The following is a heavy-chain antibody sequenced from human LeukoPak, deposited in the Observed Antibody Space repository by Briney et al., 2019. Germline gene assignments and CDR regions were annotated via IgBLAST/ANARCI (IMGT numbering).Heavy chain of an antibody. CDR3: ARDVAAAGRGIPFDY. Sequence: ASVKVSCKASGYTLSQYAMHWVRQAPGQGLEWMGWISAYNGNTNYAQKLQGRVTMTTDTSTSTAYMELRSLRSDDTAVYYCARDVAAAGRGIPFDYWGRGTLVTVSS. J-gene: IGHJ4*02. V-gene: IGHV1-18*01. CDR1: GYTLSQYA. CDR2: ISAYNGNT. D-gene: IGHD6-13*01.